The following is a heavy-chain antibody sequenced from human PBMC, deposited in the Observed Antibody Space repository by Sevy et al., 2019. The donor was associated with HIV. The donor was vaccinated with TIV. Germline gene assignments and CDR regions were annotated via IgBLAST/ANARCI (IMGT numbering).Heavy chain of an antibody. D-gene: IGHD3-10*01. CDR2: ISSSGGST. J-gene: IGHJ1*01. CDR1: GFTFSAYA. Sequence: GGSLRLSCAASGFTFSAYAMSWVRQAPGKGLEWVSCISSSGGSTYYADSVKGRFSISRDTSKNTLYLQMNSLRAEDTAVYYCATVRGGLYRSGYFQNWGQGTQVTVSS. V-gene: IGHV3-23*01. CDR3: ATVRGGLYRSGYFQN.